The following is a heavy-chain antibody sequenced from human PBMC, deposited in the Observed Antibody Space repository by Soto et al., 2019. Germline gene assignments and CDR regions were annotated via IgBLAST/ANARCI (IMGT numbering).Heavy chain of an antibody. D-gene: IGHD3-22*01. V-gene: IGHV3-21*01. CDR3: ARDPGRYYYDSSGYPI. J-gene: IGHJ3*02. Sequence: PGGSLRLSCAASGFTFSSYSMNWVRQAPGKGLEWVSSISSSSSYIYYADSVKGRFTISRDNAKNSLYLQMNSLRAEDTAVYYCARDPGRYYYDSSGYPIWGQGTMVTVSS. CDR2: ISSSSSYI. CDR1: GFTFSSYS.